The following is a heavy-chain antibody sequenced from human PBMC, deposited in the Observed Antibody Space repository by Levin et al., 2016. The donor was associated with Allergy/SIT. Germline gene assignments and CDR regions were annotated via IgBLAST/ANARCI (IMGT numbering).Heavy chain of an antibody. V-gene: IGHV5-51*01. Sequence: GESLKISCKGSGYSFTSYWIGWVRQMPGKGLEWMGIIYPGDSDTRYSPSFQGQVTISADKSISTAYLQWSSLKASDTAMYYCARLRGILTVGYYYGMDVWGQGTTVTVSS. CDR1: GYSFTSYW. D-gene: IGHD3-9*01. J-gene: IGHJ6*02. CDR3: ARLRGILTVGYYYGMDV. CDR2: IYPGDSDT.